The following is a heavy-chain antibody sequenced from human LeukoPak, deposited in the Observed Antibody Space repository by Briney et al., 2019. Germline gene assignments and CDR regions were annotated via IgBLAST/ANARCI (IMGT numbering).Heavy chain of an antibody. D-gene: IGHD1-26*01. Sequence: GGSLRLSCAASGFTFSSYSMNRVRQAPGKGLEWVSYISSSSSTIYYADSVKGRFTISRDNAKNSLYLQMNSLRAEDTAVYYCASFIVGATRTFDYWGQGTLVTVSS. CDR3: ASFIVGATRTFDY. CDR1: GFTFSSYS. CDR2: ISSSSSTI. V-gene: IGHV3-48*04. J-gene: IGHJ4*02.